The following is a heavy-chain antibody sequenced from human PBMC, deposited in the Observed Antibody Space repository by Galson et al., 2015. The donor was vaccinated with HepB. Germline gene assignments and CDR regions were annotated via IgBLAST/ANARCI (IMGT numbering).Heavy chain of an antibody. CDR2: MNPNSGNT. CDR1: GYTFARYD. J-gene: IGHJ6*02. V-gene: IGHV1-8*01. D-gene: IGHD3-22*01. CDR3: ARGYGITKIAVVITQSGMDV. Sequence: SVKVSCKASGYTFARYDINWVRQATGQGLEWMGWMNPNSGNTGYAQKFQGRVTMTRNTSISTAYMELSSLRSEDTAVYYCARGYGITKIAVVITQSGMDVWGQGTPVTVSS.